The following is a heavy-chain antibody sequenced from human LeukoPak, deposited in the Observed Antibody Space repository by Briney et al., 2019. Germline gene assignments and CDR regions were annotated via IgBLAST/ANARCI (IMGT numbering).Heavy chain of an antibody. CDR3: ARSMVATLGFDY. CDR1: GFIVSSDY. V-gene: IGHV3-53*01. D-gene: IGHD5-12*01. J-gene: IGHJ4*02. CDR2: IYSGGTT. Sequence: PGGSLRLSCAASGFIVSSDYMSWVRQAPGKGLEWVSVIYSGGTTYYADSVKGRFTISRDNSKNTLYLLMNSLRAEDTAVYYCARSMVATLGFDYWGQGTLVTVSS.